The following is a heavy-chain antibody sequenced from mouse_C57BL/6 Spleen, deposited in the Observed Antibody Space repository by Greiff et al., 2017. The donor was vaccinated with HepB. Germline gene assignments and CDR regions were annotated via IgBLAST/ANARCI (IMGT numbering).Heavy chain of an antibody. CDR1: GFTFSDYY. V-gene: IGHV5-16*01. CDR2: INYDGSST. D-gene: IGHD2-3*01. Sequence: EVMLVESEGGLVQPGSSMKLSCTASGFTFSDYYMAWVRQVPEKGLEWVANINYDGSSTYYLDSLKSRFIISRDNAKNILYLQMSSLKSEDTATYYCARDGGDGYYHWYFDVWGTGTTVTVSS. CDR3: ARDGGDGYYHWYFDV. J-gene: IGHJ1*03.